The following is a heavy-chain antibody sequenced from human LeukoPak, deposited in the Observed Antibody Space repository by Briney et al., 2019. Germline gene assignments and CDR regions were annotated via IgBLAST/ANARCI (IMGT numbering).Heavy chain of an antibody. D-gene: IGHD4-23*01. V-gene: IGHV1-3*02. CDR2: TNGATGNT. Sequence: ASVKVSCKPSGYSFTNYALHWVRQAPGQRLEWMGWTNGATGNTRFSQDFQGRLTITIDTSATTAYLELSSLRSEDTAVCFCARSPGGNARTWLDYWGQGTLVTVSS. J-gene: IGHJ4*02. CDR3: ARSPGGNARTWLDY. CDR1: GYSFTNYA.